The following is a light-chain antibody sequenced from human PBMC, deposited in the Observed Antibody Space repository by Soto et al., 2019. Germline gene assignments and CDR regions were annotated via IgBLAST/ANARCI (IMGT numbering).Light chain of an antibody. CDR2: DAS. CDR1: QSVNNW. Sequence: EIVLTQSPATLSLSPGERATLSCRASQSVNNWLAWYQQKPGQSPRLLIYDASARVTGIPARFSGSGSGTDFPLTISSLEPEDFAVYYCQQRSSWPLTFGGGTKVEI. CDR3: QQRSSWPLT. J-gene: IGKJ4*01. V-gene: IGKV3-11*01.